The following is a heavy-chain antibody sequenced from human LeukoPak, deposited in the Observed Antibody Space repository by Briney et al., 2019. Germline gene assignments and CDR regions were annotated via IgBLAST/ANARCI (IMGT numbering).Heavy chain of an antibody. CDR2: IKPSGGNT. CDR1: GYTFTSYY. V-gene: IGHV1-46*01. Sequence: ASVKVSCKASGYTFTSYYMHWVRQAPGQGLEWMGLIKPSGGNTRYAQKFQGRVTMTRDTSTSTVYMELSSLRSEDTAVYYCARDLRGAVAAAGTINDEIDYWGQGTLVTVSS. CDR3: ARDLRGAVAAAGTINDEIDY. D-gene: IGHD6-13*01. J-gene: IGHJ4*02.